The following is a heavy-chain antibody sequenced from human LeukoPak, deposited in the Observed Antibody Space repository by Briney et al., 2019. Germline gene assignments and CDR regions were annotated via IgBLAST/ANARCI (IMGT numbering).Heavy chain of an antibody. CDR2: INSNTGGP. CDR1: GYAFIGYY. J-gene: IGHJ4*02. CDR3: ARGGVVIIRSFDY. V-gene: IGHV1-2*02. Sequence: ASVKVSCKTSGYAFIGYYIHWVRQAPGRGLEWMGWINSNTGGPNYAQNFQGRVTMSRDTSINTAYMELSRLRSDDTAVYYCARGGVVIIRSFDYWGQGTLVTVSS. D-gene: IGHD3-3*01.